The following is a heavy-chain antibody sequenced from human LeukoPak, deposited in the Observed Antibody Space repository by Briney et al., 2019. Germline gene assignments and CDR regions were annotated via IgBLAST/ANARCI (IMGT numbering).Heavy chain of an antibody. V-gene: IGHV4-59*01. CDR2: IYTSGST. J-gene: IGHJ4*02. CDR1: GGSISSYY. CDR3: ATRYCGGDCYPYYFDH. D-gene: IGHD2-21*02. Sequence: PSETLSLTCTVSGGSISSYYCSWIRQSPGKGLEWIGYIYTSGSTKYHPSLKSRVTISIDTSKTQFSLRLRSVTAADTAVYYCATRYCGGDCYPYYFDHWGQGALVTVSS.